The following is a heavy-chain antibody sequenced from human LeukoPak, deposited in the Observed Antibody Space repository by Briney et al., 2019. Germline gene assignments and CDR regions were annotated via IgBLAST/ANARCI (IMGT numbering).Heavy chain of an antibody. D-gene: IGHD6-19*01. CDR2: IYTSGST. J-gene: IGHJ4*02. CDR1: GGSISSYY. CDR3: ARKEFIAVAGKFDY. V-gene: IGHV4-4*07. Sequence: SETLSLTCTVSGGSISSYYWSWIRQPAGKGLEWIGRIYTSGSTNYNPSLKSRVTMSVDTSKNQFSLKLSSVTAADTAVYYCARKEFIAVAGKFDYWGQGTLVTVSS.